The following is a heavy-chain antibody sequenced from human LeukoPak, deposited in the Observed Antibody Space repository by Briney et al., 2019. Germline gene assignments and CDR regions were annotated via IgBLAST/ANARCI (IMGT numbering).Heavy chain of an antibody. J-gene: IGHJ4*02. CDR2: INSDGIST. CDR3: ARDSVRGRYDSSGPPGY. D-gene: IGHD3-22*01. Sequence: GGSLRLSCAASGFTFSSYWMHWVRQAPGKGLVWVSRINSDGISTSYADSVKGRFTISRDNAKNTLYLQMNSLRAEDTAVYYCARDSVRGRYDSSGPPGYWGQGTLVTVSS. V-gene: IGHV3-74*01. CDR1: GFTFSSYW.